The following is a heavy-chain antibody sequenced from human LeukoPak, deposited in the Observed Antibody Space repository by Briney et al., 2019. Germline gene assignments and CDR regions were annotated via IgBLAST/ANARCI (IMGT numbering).Heavy chain of an antibody. V-gene: IGHV4-59*01. CDR3: ARMTINWFDP. Sequence: PSETLSLTCTVSGGSISSYYWSWIRQPPGKGLEWIGYNYYSGSTNYNPSLKSRVTISVDTSKNQFSLKLSSVTAADTAVYYCARMTINWFDPWGQGTLVTVSS. CDR2: NYYSGST. J-gene: IGHJ5*02. D-gene: IGHD4/OR15-4a*01. CDR1: GGSISSYY.